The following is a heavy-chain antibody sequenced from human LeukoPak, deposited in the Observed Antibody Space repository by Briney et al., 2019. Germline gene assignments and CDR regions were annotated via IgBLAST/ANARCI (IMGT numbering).Heavy chain of an antibody. CDR3: ARYGCSSTSCHFDY. D-gene: IGHD2-2*01. CDR1: GGSISSYY. CDR2: ISDIGSI. J-gene: IGHJ4*02. Sequence: ASETLSLTCTVSGGSISSYYWSWIRQPPGKGLEWIAYISDIGSINYNPSLKSRVTISVDTSKNQFSLKLSSVTAADTAVYYCARYGCSSTSCHFDYWGQGTLVTVSS. V-gene: IGHV4-59*08.